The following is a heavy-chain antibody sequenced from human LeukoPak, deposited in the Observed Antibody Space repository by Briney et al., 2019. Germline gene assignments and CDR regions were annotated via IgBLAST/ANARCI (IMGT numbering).Heavy chain of an antibody. D-gene: IGHD1-26*01. CDR1: GDSIRTTSFY. V-gene: IGHV4-39*01. CDR2: LYNSVST. J-gene: IGHJ3*02. CDR3: ARQPPEGAAKGGAFDI. Sequence: SETLSLTCTVSGDSIRTTSFYWGWIRQPAGKGLEWIGSLYNSVSTYYNPSLKSRVTISVDTSKDQFSLKLSSVTAADTAVYYCARQPPEGAAKGGAFDIWGQGTMVTVSS.